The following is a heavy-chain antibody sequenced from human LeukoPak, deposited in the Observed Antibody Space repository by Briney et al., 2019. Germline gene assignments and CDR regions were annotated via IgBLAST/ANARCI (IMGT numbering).Heavy chain of an antibody. V-gene: IGHV4-61*02. D-gene: IGHD2-21*01. Sequence: SQTLSLTCTVSGGSISSGSYYWSWIRQPAGKGLEWIGRIYTSGSTNYNPSLKSRVTISVDTSKNQFSLKLSSVTAADTAVYYCASGDEFLDAFDIWSQGTVVTVSS. CDR3: ASGDEFLDAFDI. J-gene: IGHJ3*02. CDR2: IYTSGST. CDR1: GGSISSGSYY.